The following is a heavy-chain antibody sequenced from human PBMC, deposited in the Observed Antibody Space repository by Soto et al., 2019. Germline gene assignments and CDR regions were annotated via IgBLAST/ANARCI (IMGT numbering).Heavy chain of an antibody. CDR2: ISGSDDK. J-gene: IGHJ4*02. Sequence: QITLKESGPTLVKPTQTLTLTCTFSGFSLTTSGVAVGWIRQPPGKALEWLALISGSDDKRYRPSLNSRLTITKDTSKNQVVLTMTNMDPVDSATYYCAHRQPALLAFDYWGQGTLVTVSS. D-gene: IGHD2-21*01. CDR1: GFSLTTSGVA. V-gene: IGHV2-5*01. CDR3: AHRQPALLAFDY.